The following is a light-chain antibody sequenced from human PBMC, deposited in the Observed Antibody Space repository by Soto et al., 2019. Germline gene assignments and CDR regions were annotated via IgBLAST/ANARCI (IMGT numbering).Light chain of an antibody. Sequence: QSVLTQPPSVSGAPGQRVTISCTGSSSNIGAGYDVHWYQQLPGTAPKLLIYGNSNRPSGVPDRFSGSKSGTSASLAITGIQAEDECDYYCQFDDRSMSGLVFGTGSKLTVL. V-gene: IGLV1-40*01. CDR1: SSNIGAGYD. J-gene: IGLJ1*01. CDR2: GNS. CDR3: QFDDRSMSGLV.